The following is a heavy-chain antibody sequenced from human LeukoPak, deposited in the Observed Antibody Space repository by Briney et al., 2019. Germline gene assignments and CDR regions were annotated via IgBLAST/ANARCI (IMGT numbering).Heavy chain of an antibody. J-gene: IGHJ6*02. CDR3: ARDIVVVVANGMDV. V-gene: IGHV3-33*01. CDR2: IWYDGSNK. D-gene: IGHD2-15*01. Sequence: GRSLRLSCAASGFTFSSYGMHWVRQAPGKGLEGVAVIWYDGSNKYYADSVKGRFTISRDNSKNTLYLQMNSLRAEDTAVYYCARDIVVVVANGMDVWGQGTTVTVSS. CDR1: GFTFSSYG.